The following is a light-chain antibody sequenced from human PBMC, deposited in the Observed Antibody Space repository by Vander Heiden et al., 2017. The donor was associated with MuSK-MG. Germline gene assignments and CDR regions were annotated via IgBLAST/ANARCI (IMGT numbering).Light chain of an antibody. CDR1: QSISSN. J-gene: IGKJ4*01. V-gene: IGKV1-39*01. CDR2: AAS. CDR3: QQCDSTPLT. Sequence: EIQITESPSSLSASVGDRVTITCRASQSISSNLNWYQQKPGKAPKLLIYAASSLESGVPSRFSGSGSGTDFTLTISSLQPEDFATYYCQQCDSTPLTFGGGTKLEIK.